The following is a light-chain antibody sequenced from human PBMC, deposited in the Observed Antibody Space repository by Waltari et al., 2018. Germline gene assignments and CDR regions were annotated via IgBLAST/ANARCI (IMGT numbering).Light chain of an antibody. V-gene: IGKV3-11*01. CDR2: DAS. Sequence: EIVLTQSPATLSLSPGERAPLSCRASQRVSSSLAWYPQKTGQAPRLLIYDASNRATGLPARFSGSGSGTDCTLTISSLEPEDFAVYYCQQRSDWPLTFGGGTKVEIK. CDR3: QQRSDWPLT. CDR1: QRVSSS. J-gene: IGKJ4*01.